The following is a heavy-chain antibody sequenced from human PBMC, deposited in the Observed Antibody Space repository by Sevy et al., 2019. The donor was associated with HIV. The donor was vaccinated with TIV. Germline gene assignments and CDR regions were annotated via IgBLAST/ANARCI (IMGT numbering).Heavy chain of an antibody. V-gene: IGHV3-23*01. D-gene: IGHD6-19*01. CDR2: ISGSGGST. Sequence: GGSLRLSCAASGFTFSSYAMIWVRQAPRKGLEWVSTISGSGGSTYYADSVKGRFTISRDNSKNTLCLQMNSLRAEDTAVYYCAKYRAYTSGWDWGQRTLVTVSS. J-gene: IGHJ4*02. CDR3: AKYRAYTSGWD. CDR1: GFTFSSYA.